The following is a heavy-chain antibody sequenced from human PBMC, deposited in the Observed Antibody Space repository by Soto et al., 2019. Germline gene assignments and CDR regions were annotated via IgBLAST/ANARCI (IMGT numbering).Heavy chain of an antibody. D-gene: IGHD6-13*01. J-gene: IGHJ6*02. CDR2: INPSGGRT. CDR3: ARDLIAAAGSTEGYYYGMDV. V-gene: IGHV1-46*01. CDR1: GYTLTNYY. Sequence: GASVPVSCKASGYTLTNYYMYWVRQAPGQGLEWMGVINPSGGRTSYAQKFQGRVTMTRDTSTSTVYMELSSLRSEDTAVYDWARDLIAAAGSTEGYYYGMDVWGQGTPVTVSS.